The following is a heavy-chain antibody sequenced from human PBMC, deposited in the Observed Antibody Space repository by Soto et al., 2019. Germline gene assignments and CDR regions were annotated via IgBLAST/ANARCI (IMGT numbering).Heavy chain of an antibody. CDR2: MNPNSGNT. CDR1: GYTFTSYD. V-gene: IGHV1-8*01. J-gene: IGHJ6*02. Sequence: ASVKVSCKASGYTFTSYDINWVRQATGQGLEWMGWMNPNSGNTGYAKKFQGRVTMTRNTSISTAYMELSSLRSEDTAVYYCARLLSRTLRFLEWFVMEDVWGQGTTVTVSS. CDR3: ARLLSRTLRFLEWFVMEDV. D-gene: IGHD3-3*01.